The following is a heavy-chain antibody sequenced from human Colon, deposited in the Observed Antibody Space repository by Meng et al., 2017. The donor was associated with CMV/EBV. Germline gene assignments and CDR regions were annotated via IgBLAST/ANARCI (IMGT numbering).Heavy chain of an antibody. D-gene: IGHD3-22*01. CDR2: VYLGGTI. CDR3: ASLKDYDGRGYYYFES. V-gene: IGHV4-4*02. J-gene: IGHJ4*02. Sequence: QVHLQRSGPSLGERSGTLSLSCTVSGGSTTNGNLCSWVRLPRGKGLEWIGEVYLGGTIHHHPSLQSRVTISLDKAKDHLSLKLASVTAADTAVYYCASLKDYDGRGYYYFESWGQGTLVTVSS. CDR1: GGSTTNGNL.